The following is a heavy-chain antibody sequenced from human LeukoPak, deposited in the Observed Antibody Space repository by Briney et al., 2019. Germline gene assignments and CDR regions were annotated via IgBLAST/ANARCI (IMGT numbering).Heavy chain of an antibody. CDR2: IYYSGST. Sequence: PSQTLSLTCTVSGGSISSGGYYWSWIRQHPGKGLEWIGYIYYSGSTYYNPSLKSRVTISVDTSKNQFSLKLSSVTAADTAVYYCAGSDRIYHYYYGMDVWGQGTTVTVSS. CDR1: GGSISSGGYY. J-gene: IGHJ6*02. CDR3: AGSDRIYHYYYGMDV. V-gene: IGHV4-31*03.